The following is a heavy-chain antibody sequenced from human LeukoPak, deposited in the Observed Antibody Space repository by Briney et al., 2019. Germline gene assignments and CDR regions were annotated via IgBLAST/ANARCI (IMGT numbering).Heavy chain of an antibody. V-gene: IGHV3-23*01. Sequence: GGSLRLSCAAAGFTFSSYAMSWVRQAPGKGLEWVSVISGSGGTTYYADSVKGRFTISRDSSKNTLYLQMNSLRAEDTAVYYCAKVSGGGLYYDGMDVWGQGTTVTVSS. CDR3: AKVSGGGLYYDGMDV. D-gene: IGHD1-14*01. CDR1: GFTFSSYA. CDR2: ISGSGGTT. J-gene: IGHJ6*02.